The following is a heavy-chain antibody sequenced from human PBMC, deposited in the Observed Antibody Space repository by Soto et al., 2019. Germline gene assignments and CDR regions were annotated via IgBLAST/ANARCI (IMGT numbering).Heavy chain of an antibody. CDR2: MYDTGST. J-gene: IGHJ4*02. Sequence: SETLSLTCTVSSASISSYFWSWIRQAPGKGLEWIAFMYDTGSTNYNPSLKGRVSISVDTSKTQISLNLNSVTAAETAVYYCARGWSSSWPYWGKGILVNVSA. CDR1: SASISSYF. D-gene: IGHD6-13*01. V-gene: IGHV4-59*01. CDR3: ARGWSSSWPY.